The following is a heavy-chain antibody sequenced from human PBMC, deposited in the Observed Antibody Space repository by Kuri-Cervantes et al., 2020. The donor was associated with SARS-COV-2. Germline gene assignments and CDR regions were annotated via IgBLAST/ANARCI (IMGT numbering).Heavy chain of an antibody. CDR1: GGTFGSYG. J-gene: IGHJ4*02. V-gene: IGHV1-69*05. CDR3: ARVKDSSSSYFDY. CDR2: IIPIFGTA. Sequence: SVKVSCKASGGTFGSYGISWVRQAPGQGLEWVGGIIPIFGTANYAQKFQGRVTITTDESTSTAYMELSSLRSEDTAVYYRARVKDSSSSYFDYWGQGTLVTVSS. D-gene: IGHD6-6*01.